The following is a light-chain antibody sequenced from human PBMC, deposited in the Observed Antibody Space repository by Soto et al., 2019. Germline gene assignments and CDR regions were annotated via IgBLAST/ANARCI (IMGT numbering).Light chain of an antibody. J-gene: IGKJ3*01. V-gene: IGKV3-20*01. CDR2: GAS. CDR1: QSVSSSY. CDR3: QQYGSSPFT. Sequence: EIVLTQSPGTLSLSPGERATLSCRASQSVSSSYLAWYQQKHGQAPRLLIYGASSRATGIPDRFSGSGSGTDFTLTISSLEPEDFAVYYCQQYGSSPFTFGPGTKVDIK.